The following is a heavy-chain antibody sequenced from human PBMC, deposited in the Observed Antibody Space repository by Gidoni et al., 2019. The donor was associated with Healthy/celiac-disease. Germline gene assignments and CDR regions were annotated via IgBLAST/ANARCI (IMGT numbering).Heavy chain of an antibody. CDR3: AREELGVDTAILFDY. CDR1: VYTFTSYG. J-gene: IGHJ4*02. Sequence: QLQLVQSGAEVTKHGASVKVSCKASVYTFTSYGISWVRQAPGQGLEWMGWMSAYNGNKNYAQKIQGRVTMTTDTSTSTAYMELRSLRSDDTAVYYCAREELGVDTAILFDYWGQGTLVTVSS. CDR2: MSAYNGNK. D-gene: IGHD5-18*01. V-gene: IGHV1-18*04.